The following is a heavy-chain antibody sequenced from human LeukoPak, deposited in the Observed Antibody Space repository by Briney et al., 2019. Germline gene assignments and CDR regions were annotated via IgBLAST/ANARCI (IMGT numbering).Heavy chain of an antibody. V-gene: IGHV4-38-2*01. Sequence: SETLSLTCAVSGYSISSGYDRGWTRPPPGKGLEWIGNFYYSGSTYYNPSLKSRFTISGDTSKNQFSLKLSSVTAEDTAVYYCASLYSNGGSCYALYFDYWGQGTLVTVSS. J-gene: IGHJ4*02. CDR1: GYSISSGYD. D-gene: IGHD2-15*01. CDR2: FYYSGST. CDR3: ASLYSNGGSCYALYFDY.